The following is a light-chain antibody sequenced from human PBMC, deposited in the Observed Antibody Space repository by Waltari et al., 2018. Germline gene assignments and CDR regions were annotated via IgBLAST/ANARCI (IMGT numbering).Light chain of an antibody. CDR2: DVS. CDR1: TSDVGGSNY. CDR3: SSYTSSSTFGV. V-gene: IGLV2-14*01. J-gene: IGLJ2*01. Sequence: QSALPQPASVSGSPGQSITIPCTGPTSDVGGSNYVSWYQQHPGKAPKLMIYDVSKRPSGVSNRFSVSKSGNTAALTISGLQDEDEADYYCSSYTSSSTFGVFGGGTKLTVL.